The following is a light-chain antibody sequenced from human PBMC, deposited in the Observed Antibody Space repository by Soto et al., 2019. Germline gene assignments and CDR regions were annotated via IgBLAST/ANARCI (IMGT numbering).Light chain of an antibody. CDR3: QQYENLPS. CDR1: QSISSY. CDR2: AAS. Sequence: DLQMTQSPSSLSASVGDRVTIPWRASQSISSYLNWYQQKPGKAPKLLIYAASSLQSGVPSRFSGSGSGTDFTFTINSPQPEDIGTYYCQQYENLPSFGGGTKVDIK. V-gene: IGKV1-33*01. J-gene: IGKJ4*01.